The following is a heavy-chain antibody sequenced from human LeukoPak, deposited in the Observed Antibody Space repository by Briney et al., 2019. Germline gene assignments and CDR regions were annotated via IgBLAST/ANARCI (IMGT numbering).Heavy chain of an antibody. J-gene: IGHJ4*02. CDR1: GFTFSSYA. CDR3: ARDLAEGSYLYHIFDY. D-gene: IGHD1-26*01. CDR2: ISYDGSNK. V-gene: IGHV3-30-3*01. Sequence: GSLRLSCAASGFTFSSYAMHWVRQAPGKGLEWVAVISYDGSNKYYADSVKGRFTISRDNSKNTLYLQMNSLRAEDTAVYYCARDLAEGSYLYHIFDYWGQGTLVTVSS.